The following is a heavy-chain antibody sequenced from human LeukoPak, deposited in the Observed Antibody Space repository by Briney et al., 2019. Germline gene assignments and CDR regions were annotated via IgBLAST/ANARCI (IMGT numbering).Heavy chain of an antibody. D-gene: IGHD3-10*01. CDR1: GASITNSLYY. CDR2: VYYTGST. CDR3: ARQDFGSGILPGY. J-gene: IGHJ4*02. V-gene: IGHV4-39*01. Sequence: SETLSLTCTVSGASITNSLYYWGWIRQPPGKGLEWIATVYYTGSTYYNPSLKSRVTISIDTSKSHFSLKLSSVTAADMAVYYCARQDFGSGILPGYWGQGTLVTVSS.